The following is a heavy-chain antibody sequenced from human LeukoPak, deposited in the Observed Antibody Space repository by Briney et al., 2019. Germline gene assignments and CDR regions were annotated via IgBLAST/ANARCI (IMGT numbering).Heavy chain of an antibody. J-gene: IGHJ6*03. CDR2: MHYDGSGK. CDR1: DFTFSNYG. V-gene: IGHV3-30*02. Sequence: GGSLRLSCVASDFTFSNYGMHWVRQAPGKGLEWVAFMHYDGSGKYYADSVKGRFTISRDNSKNTLYLQVNSLRNEDTAVYYCARQAHWSGYYSTGYYYYYMDVWGQGTTATVSS. CDR3: ARQAHWSGYYSTGYYYYYMDV. D-gene: IGHD3-3*01.